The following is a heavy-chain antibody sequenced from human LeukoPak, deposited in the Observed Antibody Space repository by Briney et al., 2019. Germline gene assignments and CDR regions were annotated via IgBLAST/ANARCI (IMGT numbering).Heavy chain of an antibody. J-gene: IGHJ6*02. CDR1: GGSFSGYY. Sequence: SETLSLTCAVYGGSFSGYYWSWIRQPPGKGLEWIGEINHSGGTNYNPSLKSRVTISVDTSKNQFSLKLSSVTAADTAVYYCARGTYSSSWYVYYYYGMDVWGQGTTVTVSS. CDR2: INHSGGT. D-gene: IGHD6-13*01. V-gene: IGHV4-34*01. CDR3: ARGTYSSSWYVYYYYGMDV.